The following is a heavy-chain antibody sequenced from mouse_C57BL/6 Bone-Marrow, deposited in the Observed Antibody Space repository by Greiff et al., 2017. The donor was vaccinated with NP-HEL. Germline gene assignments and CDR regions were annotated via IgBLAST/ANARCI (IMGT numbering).Heavy chain of an antibody. J-gene: IGHJ2*01. CDR3: ARESFITTVVAGDY. V-gene: IGHV1-19*01. Sequence: VQLQQSGPVLVKPGASVKMSCKASGYTFTDYYMNWVKQSHGKSLEWIGVINPYNGGTSYNQKFKGKATLTVDKSSSTAYMELNSLTSEDSAVYYCARESFITTVVAGDYWGQGTTLTVSS. CDR2: INPYNGGT. D-gene: IGHD1-1*01. CDR1: GYTFTDYY.